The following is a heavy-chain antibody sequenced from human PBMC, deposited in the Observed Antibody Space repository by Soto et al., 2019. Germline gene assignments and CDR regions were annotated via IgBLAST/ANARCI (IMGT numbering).Heavy chain of an antibody. CDR3: ARSIAVPSSRIDH. J-gene: IGHJ4*02. Sequence: SETLSLTCRVSGGSMSGYYWSWIRQAPGKGLEWIGYVYYTGSTTYNPSLQSRVTISVDTSNKQFSLSRRVATAADTAVYFCARSIAVPSSRIDHWGQGIRVTVSS. V-gene: IGHV4-59*01. D-gene: IGHD6-6*01. CDR1: GGSMSGYY. CDR2: VYYTGST.